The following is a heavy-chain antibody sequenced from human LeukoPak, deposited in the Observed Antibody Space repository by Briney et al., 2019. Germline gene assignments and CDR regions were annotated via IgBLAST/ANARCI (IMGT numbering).Heavy chain of an antibody. V-gene: IGHV4-59*04. CDR1: GGSISSYY. J-gene: IGHJ3*02. D-gene: IGHD3-3*01. CDR2: FFYNGNT. Sequence: SETLSLTCTVSGGSISSYYWSWIRQPPGKGLEWIANFFYNGNTYYSPSLKSRVTISVDTSRNQFSLKLSSVTAADTAVYYCASARIFGAFDIWGQGTMVTVSS. CDR3: ASARIFGAFDI.